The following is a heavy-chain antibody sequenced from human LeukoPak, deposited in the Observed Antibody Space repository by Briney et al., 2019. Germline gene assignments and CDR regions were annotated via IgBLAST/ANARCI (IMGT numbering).Heavy chain of an antibody. CDR3: ALGRTIDSSGYYFDY. Sequence: ASVKASCKASGYTFTSYYMHWVRQAPGQRLEWMGIINLSGGSTSYAQKFPGRVTMTRDTSTSTVYMELSSLRSEDTAVYYCALGRTIDSSGYYFDYWGQGTLVTVSS. D-gene: IGHD3-22*01. CDR2: INLSGGST. CDR1: GYTFTSYY. J-gene: IGHJ4*02. V-gene: IGHV1-46*01.